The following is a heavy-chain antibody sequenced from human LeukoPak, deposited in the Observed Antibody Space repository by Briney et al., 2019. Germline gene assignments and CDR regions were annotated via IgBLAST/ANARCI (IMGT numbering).Heavy chain of an antibody. V-gene: IGHV4-39*01. Sequence: SETLSLTCAVYGGSFSGYYWGWIRQPPGKGLEWIGSIYYSGSTYYSPSLKSRVTISVDTSKNQFSLKLSSLTAADTAIYYCASLRERSYYARGFDYWGQGTLVTVSS. CDR1: GGSFSGYY. CDR2: IYYSGST. D-gene: IGHD1-26*01. CDR3: ASLRERSYYARGFDY. J-gene: IGHJ4*02.